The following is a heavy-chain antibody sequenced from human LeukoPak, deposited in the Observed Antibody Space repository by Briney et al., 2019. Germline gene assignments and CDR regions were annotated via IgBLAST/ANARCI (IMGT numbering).Heavy chain of an antibody. CDR2: ISYDGNHK. CDR3: ANEIRPNDY. CDR1: GFTFSQYA. D-gene: IGHD4-17*01. Sequence: GGSLRLSCAASGFTFSQYAIHWVRQAPGKGLEWVAVISYDGNHKYYADSVKGRFTISSSRDNSKNTLYLQMNSLRAEDTAVYYCANEIRPNDYWGQGTQVTVSS. V-gene: IGHV3-30-3*02. J-gene: IGHJ4*02.